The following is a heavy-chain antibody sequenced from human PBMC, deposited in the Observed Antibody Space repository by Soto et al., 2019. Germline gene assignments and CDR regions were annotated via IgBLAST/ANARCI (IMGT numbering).Heavy chain of an antibody. V-gene: IGHV3-48*03. CDR1: GFTFSSYE. CDR3: ARQSSGGDCYSDY. D-gene: IGHD2-21*02. CDR2: ISSSGSTI. J-gene: IGHJ4*02. Sequence: GGSLRLSCAASGFTFSSYEMNWVRQAPGKGLEWVSYISSSGSTIYYADSVKGRFTISRDNAKNSLYLQMNSLRAEDRAVYYCARQSSGGDCYSDYWGQGTLVTVSS.